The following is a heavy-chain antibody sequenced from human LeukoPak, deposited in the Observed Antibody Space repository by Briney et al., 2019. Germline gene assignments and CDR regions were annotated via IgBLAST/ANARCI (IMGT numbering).Heavy chain of an antibody. D-gene: IGHD3-10*01. V-gene: IGHV4-4*07. CDR2: ISASGST. CDR3: ASSLYYYTSGAGFDY. CDR1: GGSISTYY. J-gene: IGHJ4*02. Sequence: SETLSLTCTVSGGSISTYYWSWIRQPAGKGLEWIGRISASGSTNYNPSLKSRVTMSVDTSKNQLSLNLSSVTAADTAIYYCASSLYYYTSGAGFDYWGQGTLVTVSS.